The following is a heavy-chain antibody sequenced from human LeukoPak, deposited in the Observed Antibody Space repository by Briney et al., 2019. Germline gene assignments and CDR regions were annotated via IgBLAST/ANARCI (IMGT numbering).Heavy chain of an antibody. CDR1: GFTFSSYA. D-gene: IGHD6-19*01. CDR3: AKPFYSSGTGVPIYY. Sequence: GGSLRLSCAASGFTFSSYAMHWVRLAPGKGLEWVAVISYDGNNKYYADSVKGRFTISRDNSKNTLFLQMNSLRAEDTAVYYCAKPFYSSGTGVPIYYWGQGTLVTVSS. J-gene: IGHJ4*02. V-gene: IGHV3-30-3*02. CDR2: ISYDGNNK.